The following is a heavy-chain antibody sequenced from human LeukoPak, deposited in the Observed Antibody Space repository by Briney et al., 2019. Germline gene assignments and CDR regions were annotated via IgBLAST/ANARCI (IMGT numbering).Heavy chain of an antibody. Sequence: PSETLSLTCAVYGGSFSGYYWSWIRQPPGKGLEWIGEINHSGSTNYNPSLKSRVTISVDTSKNQFSLKLSSVTAADTAVYYCARVSTYYYDSSGYYHHYYFDYWGQGTLVTVSS. J-gene: IGHJ4*02. D-gene: IGHD3-22*01. CDR2: INHSGST. V-gene: IGHV4-34*01. CDR3: ARVSTYYYDSSGYYHHYYFDY. CDR1: GGSFSGYY.